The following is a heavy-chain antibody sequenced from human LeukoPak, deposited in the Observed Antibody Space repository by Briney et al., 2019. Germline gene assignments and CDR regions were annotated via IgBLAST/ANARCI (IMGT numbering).Heavy chain of an antibody. CDR2: ISGSGGST. J-gene: IGHJ4*02. V-gene: IGHV3-23*01. CDR1: GFTFSSYA. D-gene: IGHD3-22*01. Sequence: GGSLRLSCAASGFTFSSYAMSWVRQAPGKGLEWVSAISGSGGSTYYADSVKGRFTISRDNSKNTLYLQMNSLRAEDTAVYYSAKDVPRQSCSGYYASGLYFDYWGQGTLVTVSS. CDR3: AKDVPRQSCSGYYASGLYFDY.